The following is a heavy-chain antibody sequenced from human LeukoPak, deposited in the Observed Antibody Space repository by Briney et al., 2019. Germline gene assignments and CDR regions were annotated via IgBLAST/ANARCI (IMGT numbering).Heavy chain of an antibody. CDR3: ARLGCSGGSCYNWFDP. D-gene: IGHD2-15*01. V-gene: IGHV5-51*01. CDR1: GYRFNTYW. CDR2: IYPADSDN. Sequence: GESLKISCTGSGYRFNTYWIGCVRQLPRKGLEWMGIIYPADSDNRYSPSFQGQVTISADKSISDAYLQWSSQQASNTAMYYCARLGCSGGSCYNWFDPWGQGTLVTVSS. J-gene: IGHJ5*02.